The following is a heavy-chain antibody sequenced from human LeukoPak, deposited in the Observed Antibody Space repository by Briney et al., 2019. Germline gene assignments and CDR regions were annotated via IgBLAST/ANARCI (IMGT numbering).Heavy chain of an antibody. CDR3: ARHDLVGVALTVVAASWFDP. CDR2: IYYSGST. V-gene: IGHV4-39*01. J-gene: IGHJ5*02. D-gene: IGHD2-15*01. Sequence: SSETLSLTCTVSGGSISSSSYYWGWIRQPPGKGLEWIGSIYYSGSTYYNPSLKSRVTISVVTSKNQFSLKLSSVTAADTAVYYCARHDLVGVALTVVAASWFDPWGQGTLVTVSS. CDR1: GGSISSSSYY.